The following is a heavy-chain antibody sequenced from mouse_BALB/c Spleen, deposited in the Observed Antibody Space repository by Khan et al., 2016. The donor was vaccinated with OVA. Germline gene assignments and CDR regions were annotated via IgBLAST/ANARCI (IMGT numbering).Heavy chain of an antibody. Sequence: QVQLQQSGAELVKPGASVKLSCKASGYTFTSYDINWVRQRPEQGLEWIGWMFPGDGSTKYNENFKGKATLTTDKSSSTAYMQFSRLTSEDSGAYFCARGGYGGFAYWGQGTLVTVSA. D-gene: IGHD2-14*01. CDR2: MFPGDGST. V-gene: IGHV1-85*01. J-gene: IGHJ3*01. CDR1: GYTFTSYD. CDR3: ARGGYGGFAY.